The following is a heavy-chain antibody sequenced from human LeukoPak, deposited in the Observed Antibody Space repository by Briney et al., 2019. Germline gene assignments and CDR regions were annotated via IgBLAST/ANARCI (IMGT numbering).Heavy chain of an antibody. V-gene: IGHV2-5*02. Sequence: TLSLTCSVSGYSIRRGYYWGWIRQPPGKALEWLALIYWDDDKRYSPSLKSRLTITKDTSKNQVVLTMTNMDPVDTATYYCAHGQYCGGDCYSFDYWGQGTLVTVSS. J-gene: IGHJ4*02. D-gene: IGHD2-21*02. CDR2: IYWDDDK. CDR3: AHGQYCGGDCYSFDY. CDR1: GYSIRRGYYW.